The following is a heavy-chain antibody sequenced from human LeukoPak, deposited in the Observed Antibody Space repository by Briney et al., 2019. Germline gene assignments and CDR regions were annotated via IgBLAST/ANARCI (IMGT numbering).Heavy chain of an antibody. CDR1: GFTFSTYT. V-gene: IGHV3-21*01. Sequence: GGSLRLSCAASGFTFSTYTMNWVRQAPGKGLEWVSSISSNSYSIYHADLVKGRFTISRDNAKNSLYLQMNGLSAEDTAVYYCARGTTGLIDYWGQGSLVTVSS. CDR3: ARGTTGLIDY. J-gene: IGHJ4*02. CDR2: ISSNSYSI. D-gene: IGHD1-7*01.